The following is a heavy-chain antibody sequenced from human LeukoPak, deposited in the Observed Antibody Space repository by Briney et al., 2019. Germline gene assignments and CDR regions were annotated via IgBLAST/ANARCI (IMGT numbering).Heavy chain of an antibody. J-gene: IGHJ4*02. D-gene: IGHD5-18*01. Sequence: PSETLSLTCAVYGGSFSGYYWSWIRQPPGKGLEWIGYIYNTGSTFYNPSLNSRVTISVDTSKNQFSLKLSSVTAADTAVYYCARRGYSYGSDYWGQGTLVTVSS. CDR2: IYNTGST. CDR3: ARRGYSYGSDY. CDR1: GGSFSGYY. V-gene: IGHV4-34*01.